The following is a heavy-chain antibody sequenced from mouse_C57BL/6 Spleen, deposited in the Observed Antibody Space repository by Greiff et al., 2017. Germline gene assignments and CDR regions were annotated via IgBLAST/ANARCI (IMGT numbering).Heavy chain of an antibody. CDR2: IDPETGGT. CDR1: GYTFTDYE. D-gene: IGHD2-4*01. CDR3: TRALYYDYDG. V-gene: IGHV1-15*01. J-gene: IGHJ3*01. Sequence: QVQLQQSGAELVRPGASVTLSCKASGYTFTDYEMHWVKQTPVHGLEWIGAIDPETGGTAYNQKFKGKSILTADKSSSTANMGLRSLTSEDSAVYYCTRALYYDYDGWGQGTLVTVSA.